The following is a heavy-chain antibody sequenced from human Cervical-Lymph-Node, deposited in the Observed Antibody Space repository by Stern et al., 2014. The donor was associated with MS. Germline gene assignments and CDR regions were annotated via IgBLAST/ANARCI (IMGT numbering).Heavy chain of an antibody. CDR3: AKADDYAAGIDA. CDR1: GFTFGGFA. Sequence: EVQLVESGAGMVQPCRSLRLSCAASGFTFGGFAMHWVRQAPGTGLEWVSGLGWNSEGRGYADSVQGRFTISRDNAKSSLYLQMNSLGADDTALYYCAKADDYAAGIDAWGQGTLVVVSS. D-gene: IGHD3-16*01. V-gene: IGHV3-9*01. CDR2: LGWNSEGR. J-gene: IGHJ5*02.